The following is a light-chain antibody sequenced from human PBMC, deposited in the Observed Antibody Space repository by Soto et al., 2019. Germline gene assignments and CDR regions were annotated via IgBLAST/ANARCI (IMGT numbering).Light chain of an antibody. J-gene: IGKJ1*01. CDR2: GAS. CDR3: QQYNKWPPWT. CDR1: QSVSSN. V-gene: IGKV3-15*01. Sequence: EIVMTQSPATLSVSPGERATLSCRASQSVSSNLAWYQQKPGQAPRLLIYGASTRATGIPARFSGSGSGTECTLTISSLQSEDFAVYYCQQYNKWPPWTFGQGTKVEI.